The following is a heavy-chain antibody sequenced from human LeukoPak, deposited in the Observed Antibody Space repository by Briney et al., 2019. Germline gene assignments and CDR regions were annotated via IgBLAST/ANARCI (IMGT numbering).Heavy chain of an antibody. D-gene: IGHD3-22*01. V-gene: IGHV4-31*03. J-gene: IGHJ4*02. Sequence: SETLSLTCTLSGGSITSGGYYCSWIRQHPGNCLEWIGYIYYSGSTYYNPSLKSRVTISVDTSKNQFSLKLSSVTAADTAVYYCARAILIYDSSGYYSLFFDYWGQGTLVTVSS. CDR2: IYYSGST. CDR3: ARAILIYDSSGYYSLFFDY. CDR1: GGSITSGGYY.